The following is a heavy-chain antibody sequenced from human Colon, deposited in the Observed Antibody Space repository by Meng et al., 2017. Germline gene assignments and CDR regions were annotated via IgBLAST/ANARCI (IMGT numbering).Heavy chain of an antibody. V-gene: IGHV4-4*03. D-gene: IGHD6-19*01. CDR1: GVSVTSGQF. Sequence: QLQRQSAGPGVLKPPVTLSLACGFSGVSVTSGQFWTWVRKPPGKGLEWIGEFHYTGPINYKPSLMSRVTISVDASRNQFSLRLTSVTAADTAVYYCAASSGWYRIDSWGQGTLVTVSS. CDR2: FHYTGPI. J-gene: IGHJ4*02. CDR3: AASSGWYRIDS.